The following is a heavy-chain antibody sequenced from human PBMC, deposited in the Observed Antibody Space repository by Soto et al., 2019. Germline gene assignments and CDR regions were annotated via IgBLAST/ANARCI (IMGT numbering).Heavy chain of an antibody. CDR3: ARGIIGVVPAASYYYYYYMDV. V-gene: IGHV4-34*01. J-gene: IGHJ6*03. CDR1: GGSFSGYY. Sequence: QVQLQQWGAGLLKPSETLSLTCAVYGGSFSGYYWSWIRQPPGKGLEWIGEINHSGSTNYNPSLKSRVTISVDTSKNQFSLKLSSVTAADTAVYYCARGIIGVVPAASYYYYYYMDVWGKGTTVTVSS. CDR2: INHSGST. D-gene: IGHD2-2*01.